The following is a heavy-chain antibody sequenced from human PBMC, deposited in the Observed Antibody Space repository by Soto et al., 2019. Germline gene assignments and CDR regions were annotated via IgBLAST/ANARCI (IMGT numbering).Heavy chain of an antibody. Sequence: QVQLVQSGAEVKKPGSSVKVSCKASGGTFSSYAISWVRQAPGQGLEWMGGIIPIFGTANYAQKFQGRVTITADESTSTAYMELSSLRSEDTAVYYCARDRGDFWSGYTYYYYGMDVWGQGTTVTVSS. J-gene: IGHJ6*02. D-gene: IGHD3-3*01. CDR1: GGTFSSYA. CDR2: IIPIFGTA. CDR3: ARDRGDFWSGYTYYYYGMDV. V-gene: IGHV1-69*01.